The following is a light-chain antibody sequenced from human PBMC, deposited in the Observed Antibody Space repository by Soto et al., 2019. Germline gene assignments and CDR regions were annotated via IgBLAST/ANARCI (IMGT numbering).Light chain of an antibody. CDR3: QQSDRFPYT. J-gene: IGKJ2*01. CDR1: QSVSSNY. Sequence: DIVLTQSPGTLSLSAGARATLSCRASQSVSSNYLAWYQQKPGQAPRLLIYGASSRATGIPDRFSGSGSGTDFTLTITGLEPEESAVYYCQQSDRFPYTFGQGTKLEIK. V-gene: IGKV3-20*01. CDR2: GAS.